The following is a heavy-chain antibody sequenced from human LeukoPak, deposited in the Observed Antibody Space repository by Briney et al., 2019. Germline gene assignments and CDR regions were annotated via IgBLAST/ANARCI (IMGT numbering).Heavy chain of an antibody. D-gene: IGHD3-22*01. J-gene: IGHJ3*01. V-gene: IGHV3-21*01. CDR1: GFTFSSYS. CDR2: ISSSSSYI. Sequence: TGGSLRLSCAASGFTFSSYSMNWVRQAPGKGLEWVSSISSSSSYIYYADSVKGRFTISRDNAKNSLYLQMNSLRAEDTAVYYCARDLGGVYYDRGGHWGQGTMVTVSS. CDR3: ARDLGGVYYDRGGH.